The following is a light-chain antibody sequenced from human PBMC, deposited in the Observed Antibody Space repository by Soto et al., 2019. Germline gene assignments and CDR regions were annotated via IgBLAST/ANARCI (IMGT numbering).Light chain of an antibody. Sequence: AIRMTQSPSSFSASTGDRVTITCRASQGISSYLAWYQQKPGKAPKLLIYAASTLQSGVPSRFSGSGSGTDFTLTISCLQSEDFATYYCQQYDSAPTFGPGTKVDIK. CDR1: QGISSY. V-gene: IGKV1-8*01. CDR3: QQYDSAPT. J-gene: IGKJ1*01. CDR2: AAS.